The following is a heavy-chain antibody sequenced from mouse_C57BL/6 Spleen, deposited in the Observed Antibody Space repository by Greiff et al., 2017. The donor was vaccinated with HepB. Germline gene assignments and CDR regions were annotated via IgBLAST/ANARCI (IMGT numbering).Heavy chain of an antibody. CDR1: GYTFTNYN. CDR2: INPNNGGT. Sequence: VQLQQSGPELVKPGASVKISCKASGYTFTNYNMDWVKQSPGKSLEWIGDINPNNGGTIYNQKFKGKATLTVDKSSSTADMQLSSLTSEDTAVYYCGRDYGAMDYWGQGTSVTVSS. J-gene: IGHJ4*01. V-gene: IGHV1-18*01. CDR3: GRDYGAMDY. D-gene: IGHD1-1*01.